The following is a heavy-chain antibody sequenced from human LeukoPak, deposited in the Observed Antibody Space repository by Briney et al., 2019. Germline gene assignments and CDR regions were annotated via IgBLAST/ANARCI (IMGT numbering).Heavy chain of an antibody. CDR2: INPTSGGT. CDR3: ARLVGLSTTASY. Sequence: GASVKVSCKASGYTFIGYYLHWVRQAPGQGLEWMGWINPTSGGTNYAQKFQDRVTMTRDTSINTAYMELSRLRSDDMAVYYCARLVGLSTTASYWGQGTLVIVSS. D-gene: IGHD5/OR15-5a*01. V-gene: IGHV1-2*02. CDR1: GYTFIGYY. J-gene: IGHJ4*02.